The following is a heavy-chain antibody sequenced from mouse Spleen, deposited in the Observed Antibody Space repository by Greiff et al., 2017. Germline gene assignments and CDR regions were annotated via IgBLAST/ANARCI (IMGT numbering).Heavy chain of an antibody. CDR2: IYPSDSYT. D-gene: IGHD2-2*01. CDR3: TRGDGYDAY. J-gene: IGHJ3*01. Sequence: VQLQQPGAELVRPGASVKLSCKASGYTFTSYWINWVKQRPGQGLEWIGNIYPSDSYTNYNQKFKDKATLTVDKSSSTAYMQLSSPTSEDSAVYYCTRGDGYDAYWGQGTLVTVSA. V-gene: IGHV1-69*02. CDR1: GYTFTSYW.